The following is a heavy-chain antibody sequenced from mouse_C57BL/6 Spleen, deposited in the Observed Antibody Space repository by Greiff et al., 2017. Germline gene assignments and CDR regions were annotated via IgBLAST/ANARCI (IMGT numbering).Heavy chain of an antibody. J-gene: IGHJ4*01. CDR2: IDPETGGT. V-gene: IGHV1-15*01. CDR1: GYTFTDYE. Sequence: QVQLQQSGAELVRPGASVTLSCKASGYTFTDYEMHWVKQTPVHGLEWIGAIDPETGGTAYTQKFKGKAILTADKSSSTAYMELRSLTSEDSAVYYCTWIYAMDDWGQGTAVTVSS. CDR3: TWIYAMDD.